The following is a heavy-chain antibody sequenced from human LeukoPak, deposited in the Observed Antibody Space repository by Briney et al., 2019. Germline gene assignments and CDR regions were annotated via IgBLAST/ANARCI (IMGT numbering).Heavy chain of an antibody. CDR1: GGSFSGYY. D-gene: IGHD6-19*01. CDR3: ARGEQWNAFDI. Sequence: PSETLSLTCAVYGGSFSGYYWSWIRQPPGKGLEWIGYIYYSGSTYYNPSLKSRVTISVDTSKNQFSLKLSSVTAADTAVYYCARGEQWNAFDIWGQGTMVTVSS. J-gene: IGHJ3*02. CDR2: IYYSGST. V-gene: IGHV4-34*09.